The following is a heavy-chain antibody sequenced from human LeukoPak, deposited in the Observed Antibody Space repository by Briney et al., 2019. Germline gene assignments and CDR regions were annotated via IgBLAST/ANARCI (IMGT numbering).Heavy chain of an antibody. CDR2: VYPGDSET. V-gene: IGHV5-51*01. Sequence: GESLKISCKGSGYSFTHYWIGWVRQVPGKGLEWMGSVYPGDSETFYSPAFQGQVTISADKSISIAYLQWSSLKASDTAIYYCGRAPGLTGDGAWVDYWGQGTLVSVTS. J-gene: IGHJ4*02. CDR3: GRAPGLTGDGAWVDY. CDR1: GYSFTHYW. D-gene: IGHD3-9*01.